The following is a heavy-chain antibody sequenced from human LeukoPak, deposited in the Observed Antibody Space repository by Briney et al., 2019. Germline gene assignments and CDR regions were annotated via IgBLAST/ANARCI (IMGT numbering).Heavy chain of an antibody. J-gene: IGHJ4*02. V-gene: IGHV3-23*01. Sequence: PGGSLRLSCAASGFIFSTYRMSWVRQPPGKGLEWVSLINDSGRRTYYADFVKGRFTISRDNSKNTLYLQMNSLRAEDTAVYYCARDRGTQDYFDYWGQGTLVTVSS. D-gene: IGHD3-16*01. CDR1: GFIFSTYR. CDR2: INDSGRRT. CDR3: ARDRGTQDYFDY.